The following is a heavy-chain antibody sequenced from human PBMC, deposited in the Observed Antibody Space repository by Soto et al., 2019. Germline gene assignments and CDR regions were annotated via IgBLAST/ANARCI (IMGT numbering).Heavy chain of an antibody. V-gene: IGHV4-34*01. CDR2: INHSGST. D-gene: IGHD2-15*01. J-gene: IGHJ4*02. CDR3: ARGGRSGCSCHGD. Sequence: QVQLQQWGAGLLKPSETLSLTCAVYGGSFSGYYWSWIRQPQGKGLEWIGEINHSGSTNYNPSLKSRVTIAVDTSKNQFSLKLSSVPAADTDVYYCARGGRSGCSCHGDWGQGTLVTVSS. CDR1: GGSFSGYY.